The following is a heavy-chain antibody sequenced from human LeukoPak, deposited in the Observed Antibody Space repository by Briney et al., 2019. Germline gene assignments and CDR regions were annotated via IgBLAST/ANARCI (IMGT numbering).Heavy chain of an antibody. CDR1: GGSISSYY. CDR2: IYSSGST. Sequence: SETLSLTCTVSGGSISSYYWSWIRQPPGKGLEWIGTIYSSGSTYYNPSLKSRVTISVDTSKNQFSLKLNSVTAADTAVYYCARDPYSGYGRFDYWGQEPWSPSPQ. CDR3: ARDPYSGYGRFDY. J-gene: IGHJ4*01. D-gene: IGHD5-12*01. V-gene: IGHV4-59*12.